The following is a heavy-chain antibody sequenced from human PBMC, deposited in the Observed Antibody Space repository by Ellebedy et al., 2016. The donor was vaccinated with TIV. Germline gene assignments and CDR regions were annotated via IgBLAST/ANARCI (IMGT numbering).Heavy chain of an antibody. J-gene: IGHJ4*02. Sequence: MPSETLSLTCAVYGGSFSGYYWSRIRQPPGKGLEWIGYIYYSGSTNYNPSLKSRVTISVDTSKNQFSLKLSSVTAADTAVYYCARSYDILTGYHDYWGQGTLVTVSS. CDR3: ARSYDILTGYHDY. V-gene: IGHV4-59*01. CDR2: IYYSGST. CDR1: GGSFSGYY. D-gene: IGHD3-9*01.